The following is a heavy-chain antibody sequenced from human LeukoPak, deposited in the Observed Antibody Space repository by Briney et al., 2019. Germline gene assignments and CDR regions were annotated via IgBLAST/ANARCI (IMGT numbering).Heavy chain of an antibody. CDR3: ARALYDSSGYYSGLDYFDY. Sequence: GASVKVSCKASGYTFTGYYMHWVRQAPGQGLEWMGWINPNSGGTNYAQKFQGRVTMTRDTSISTAYMELSRLRSDDTAVYYCARALYDSSGYYSGLDYFDYWGQGTLVTVSS. CDR1: GYTFTGYY. J-gene: IGHJ4*02. D-gene: IGHD3-22*01. V-gene: IGHV1-2*02. CDR2: INPNSGGT.